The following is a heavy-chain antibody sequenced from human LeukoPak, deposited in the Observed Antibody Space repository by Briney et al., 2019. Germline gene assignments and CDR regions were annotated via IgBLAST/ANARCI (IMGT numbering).Heavy chain of an antibody. D-gene: IGHD5-24*01. CDR1: GGSIRSHY. J-gene: IGHJ4*02. CDR2: IYYSGST. V-gene: IGHV4-59*08. Sequence: PSETLSLTCTVSGGSIRSHYWSWIRQPPGKGLEWIGYIYYSGSTKYNPSLESRVTISVDTSKNQFSLKLSSVTAADTAVYYCARGARAGYNLEPFDYWGQGTLVTVSS. CDR3: ARGARAGYNLEPFDY.